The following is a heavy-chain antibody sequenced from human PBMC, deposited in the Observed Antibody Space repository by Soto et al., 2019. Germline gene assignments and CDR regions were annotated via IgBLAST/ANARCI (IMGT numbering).Heavy chain of an antibody. Sequence: SETLSLTCTVSGGSVSSGSYYWSWIRQPPGKGLDWIVYIYYIGSTNYNPSLKSRVTISVDTSKNQFSLKLSSVTAADTAVYYFARGGSYYDSSGYYPTARFDPWGQGTLVTVSS. V-gene: IGHV4-61*01. CDR2: IYYIGST. CDR1: GGSVSSGSYY. D-gene: IGHD3-22*01. CDR3: ARGGSYYDSSGYYPTARFDP. J-gene: IGHJ5*02.